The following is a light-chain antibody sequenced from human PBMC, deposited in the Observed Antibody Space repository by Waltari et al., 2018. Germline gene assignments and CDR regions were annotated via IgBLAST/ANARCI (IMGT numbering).Light chain of an antibody. V-gene: IGKV3-15*01. CDR3: QQYDNWPPWT. CDR1: QSISIN. Sequence: EIAMTQSPVTLSVSPGDTATPSCRASQSISINLAWYQQKPGQAPRLLTYAASTRASGIPARFSGSGSGTEFTLTISSLQSEDFAVYYCQQYDNWPPWTFGQGTKVEI. CDR2: AAS. J-gene: IGKJ1*01.